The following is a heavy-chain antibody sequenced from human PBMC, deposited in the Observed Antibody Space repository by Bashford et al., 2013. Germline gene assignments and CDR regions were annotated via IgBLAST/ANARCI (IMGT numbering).Heavy chain of an antibody. CDR3: ARDTGP. CDR2: IIPIFGTP. CDR1: GYTLTELS. Sequence: SVKVSCKVSGYTLTELSMHWVRQAPGQGLEWMGGIIPIFGTPNYAQKFQGRVTITADESTDTAYMELSSLRSEDTAVYYCARDTGPWGQGTLVTVSS. J-gene: IGHJ5*02. V-gene: IGHV1-69*13.